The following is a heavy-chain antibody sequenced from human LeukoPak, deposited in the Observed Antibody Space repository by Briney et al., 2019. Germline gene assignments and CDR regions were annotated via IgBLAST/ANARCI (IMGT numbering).Heavy chain of an antibody. CDR3: ARGYDVLTSHDYFDY. D-gene: IGHD3-9*01. V-gene: IGHV4-61*02. CDR2: IYTSGST. CDR1: GGSISSGSYC. J-gene: IGHJ4*02. Sequence: SQTLSLTCTVSGGSISSGSYCWSWIRQPAGKGLEWIGRIYTSGSTNYNPSLKSRVTISVDTSKNQFSLKLSSVTAADTAVYYCARGYDVLTSHDYFDYWGQGTLVTVSS.